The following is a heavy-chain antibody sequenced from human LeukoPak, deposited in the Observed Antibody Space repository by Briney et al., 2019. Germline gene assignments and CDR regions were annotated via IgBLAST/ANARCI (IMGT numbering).Heavy chain of an antibody. CDR2: IGSSGTYI. J-gene: IGHJ4*02. CDR1: GSTSSSYS. Sequence: GGSLRLSCAASGSTSSSYSMNWVRQAPGKGLEWVSSIGSSGTYIYYADSVKGRFTISRDNAKNSLYLQMNSLRAEDTAVYYCARMAESSGYHDYWGQGTLVTVSS. CDR3: ARMAESSGYHDY. V-gene: IGHV3-21*01. D-gene: IGHD3-22*01.